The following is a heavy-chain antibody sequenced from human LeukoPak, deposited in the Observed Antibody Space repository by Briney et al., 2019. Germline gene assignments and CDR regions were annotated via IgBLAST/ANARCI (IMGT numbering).Heavy chain of an antibody. D-gene: IGHD3-16*02. CDR2: IYYSGST. CDR1: GGSISSYY. Sequence: SETLSLTCTVSGGSISSYYWSWIRRPPGKGLEWIGYIYYSGSTNYNPSLKSRVTISVDTSKNQFSLKLSSVTAADTAVYYCAREKTYYDYVWGSYRLDAFDIWGQGTMVTVSS. CDR3: AREKTYYDYVWGSYRLDAFDI. V-gene: IGHV4-59*01. J-gene: IGHJ3*02.